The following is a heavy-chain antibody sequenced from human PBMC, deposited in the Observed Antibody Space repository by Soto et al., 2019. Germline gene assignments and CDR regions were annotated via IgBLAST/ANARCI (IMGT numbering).Heavy chain of an antibody. J-gene: IGHJ4*02. CDR2: ISSFGGST. D-gene: IGHD5-12*01. V-gene: IGHV3-64*01. Sequence: GGSLRLSCAASGFTFSTYAMHWVRQAPGKGLEYVSVISSFGGSTYYANSVKGRFTISRDNSKNTLYLQMGSLRAEDMAVYYCARTSGYAFDYWGQGTLVTVSS. CDR1: GFTFSTYA. CDR3: ARTSGYAFDY.